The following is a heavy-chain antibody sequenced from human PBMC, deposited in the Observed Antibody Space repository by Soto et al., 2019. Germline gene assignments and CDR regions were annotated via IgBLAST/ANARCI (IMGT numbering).Heavy chain of an antibody. D-gene: IGHD6-19*01. V-gene: IGHV1-69*13. CDR2: IIPIFGTA. CDR3: ARDRLTSGWSPYYYYYGMDV. CDR1: GGTFSSYA. Sequence: GASVKVSCKASGGTFSSYAISWVRQAPGQGLEWMGGIIPIFGTANYAQKFQGRVTITADESTSTAYMELSSLRSEDTAVYYCARDRLTSGWSPYYYYYGMDVWRQGTTVTVSS. J-gene: IGHJ6*02.